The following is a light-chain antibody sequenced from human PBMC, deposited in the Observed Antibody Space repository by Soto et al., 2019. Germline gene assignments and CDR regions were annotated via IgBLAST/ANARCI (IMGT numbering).Light chain of an antibody. CDR1: QGISRW. V-gene: IGKV1D-12*01. CDR3: QQANSFPRT. CDR2: AAS. J-gene: IGKJ1*01. Sequence: DLQMTQSPSSVSASVGERVTITCRASQGISRWLVWYQQKPGKAPKVLIHAASSLQSGVPSRFSGSGSGTDFTLTISSLQPEDFAIYYCQQANSFPRTFGQGTKVEIK.